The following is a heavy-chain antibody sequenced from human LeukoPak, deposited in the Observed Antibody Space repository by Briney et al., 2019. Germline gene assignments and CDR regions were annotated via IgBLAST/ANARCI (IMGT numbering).Heavy chain of an antibody. V-gene: IGHV3-20*04. Sequence: AGGSLRLSCAASGFTFDDYGMSWVRQAPGKGLEWVSGINWNGGSTGYADSVKGRFTISRDNSKSTLYLQMNSLRTDDTAVYYCALMPAALAIWGQGTMVTVSS. CDR2: INWNGGST. D-gene: IGHD2-2*01. CDR3: ALMPAALAI. CDR1: GFTFDDYG. J-gene: IGHJ3*02.